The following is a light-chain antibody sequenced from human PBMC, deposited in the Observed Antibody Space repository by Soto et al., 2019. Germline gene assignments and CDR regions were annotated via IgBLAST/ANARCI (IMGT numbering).Light chain of an antibody. CDR2: DAS. V-gene: IGKV3-20*01. CDR1: QGVGRAY. J-gene: IGKJ5*01. Sequence: EIVLTQSPCTLSLSPGEGATLSCRASQGVGRAYLGWFQQKPGQAPRLLIHDASRRATGIPDRFSGSGSGTDFTLTISRVEPEDFAVDYCQQYAASPITFGQGTRLEIK. CDR3: QQYAASPIT.